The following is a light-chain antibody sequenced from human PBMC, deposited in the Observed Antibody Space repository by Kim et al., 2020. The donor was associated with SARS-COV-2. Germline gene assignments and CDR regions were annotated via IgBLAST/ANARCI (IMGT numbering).Light chain of an antibody. Sequence: VSPGSGATLPCRARQSISSHLAWYQQKPGQAPRLIIYGASTRATGIPARFSGSGSGTEFTLTISSLQSEDFAVYSCQQYNGWPWTFGQGTKVDIK. V-gene: IGKV3-15*01. J-gene: IGKJ1*01. CDR2: GAS. CDR1: QSISSH. CDR3: QQYNGWPWT.